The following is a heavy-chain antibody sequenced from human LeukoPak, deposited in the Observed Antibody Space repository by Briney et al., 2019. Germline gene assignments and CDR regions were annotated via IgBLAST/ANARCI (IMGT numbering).Heavy chain of an antibody. CDR3: AKGPAYCGGDCYPPGAFDI. CDR1: GFTFTTYS. V-gene: IGHV3-30*02. D-gene: IGHD2-21*02. J-gene: IGHJ3*02. Sequence: GGSLRPSCEASGFTFTTYSMHWVRQAPGKGLEWVAFIRYDGSNKYYADSVKGRFTISRDNSKNTLYLQMNSLRAEDTAVYYCAKGPAYCGGDCYPPGAFDIWGQGTMVTVSS. CDR2: IRYDGSNK.